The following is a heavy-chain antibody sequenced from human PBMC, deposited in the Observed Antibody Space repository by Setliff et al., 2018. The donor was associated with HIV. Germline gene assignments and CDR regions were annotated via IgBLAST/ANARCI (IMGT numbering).Heavy chain of an antibody. CDR3: AREAEQDYDVVTETLVEGAYIQF. CDR2: IHSSGST. V-gene: IGHV4-4*09. CDR1: GGSVNDFY. Sequence: KPSETLSLTCTVSGGSVNDFYCNWIRQPPGKGPEWIGYIHSSGSTIYNPSLKSRVTISMDTSKKQFSLKLRSVTAADTAVYYCAREAEQDYDVVTETLVEGAYIQFWGQGSQVTVSS. J-gene: IGHJ1*01. D-gene: IGHD3-9*01.